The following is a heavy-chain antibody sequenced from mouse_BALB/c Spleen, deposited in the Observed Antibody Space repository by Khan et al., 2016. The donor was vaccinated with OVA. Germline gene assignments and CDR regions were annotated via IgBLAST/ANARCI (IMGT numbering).Heavy chain of an antibody. CDR2: IWSGGST. CDR3: ARNYDYDEGLAY. CDR1: GFSLTTYG. D-gene: IGHD2-4*01. V-gene: IGHV2-2*02. J-gene: IGHJ3*01. Sequence: QMQLKQSGPGLVQPSQSLSITCTVSGFSLTTYGVHWVRQSPGKGLEWLGMIWSGGSTDYNAAFISRLSISKDNSKSQVFFKMDSLQANDTAIYXCARNYDYDEGLAYWGQGTLVTVSA.